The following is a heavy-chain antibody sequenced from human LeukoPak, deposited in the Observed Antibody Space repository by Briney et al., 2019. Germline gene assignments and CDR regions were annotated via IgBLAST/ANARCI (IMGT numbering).Heavy chain of an antibody. CDR1: GYTFTSYG. CDR2: ISAYNGNT. Sequence: ASVKVSCKASGYTFTSYGISWVRQAPGQGLEWMGCISAYNGNTNYAQKLQGRVTMTTDTSTSTAYMELRSLRSDDTAVYYCARIYCSSTSCYPPDYWGQGTLVTVSS. CDR3: ARIYCSSTSCYPPDY. J-gene: IGHJ4*02. V-gene: IGHV1-18*01. D-gene: IGHD2-2*01.